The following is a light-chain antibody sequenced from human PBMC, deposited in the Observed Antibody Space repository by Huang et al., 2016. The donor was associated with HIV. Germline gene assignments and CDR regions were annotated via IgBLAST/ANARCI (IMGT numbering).Light chain of an antibody. J-gene: IGKJ2*01. CDR2: GAS. CDR1: QGVSNK. V-gene: IGKV3-15*01. CDR3: QQYNTWPYT. Sequence: EIVMTQSPATLYVSPGERATLSCRASQGVSNKLAWYQQKLGQAPRLLIYGASARSTGLPARFSGSGSGTECTLTISSLQSEDFAVYYCQQYNTWPYTFGQGT.